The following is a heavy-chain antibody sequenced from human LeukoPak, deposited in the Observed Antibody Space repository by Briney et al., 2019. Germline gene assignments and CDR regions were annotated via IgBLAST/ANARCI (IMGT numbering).Heavy chain of an antibody. V-gene: IGHV4-31*03. CDR1: GGSISSGGYY. Sequence: PSQTLSLTCTVSGGSISSGGYYWSWIRQHPGKGLEWLGYIYYSGSTYYNPSLKSRVTISVDTSKNQFSLKLSSVTAADTAVYYCATFTYYYDSSVAFGIWGQGTMVTVSS. CDR2: IYYSGST. CDR3: ATFTYYYDSSVAFGI. J-gene: IGHJ3*02. D-gene: IGHD3-22*01.